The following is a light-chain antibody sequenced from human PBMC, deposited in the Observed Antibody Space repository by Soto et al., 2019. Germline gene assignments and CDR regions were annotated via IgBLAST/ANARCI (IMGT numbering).Light chain of an antibody. J-gene: IGKJ5*01. CDR3: QQRSNWLT. CDR1: QSVSRY. V-gene: IGKV3-11*01. Sequence: EIVLTQSPGTLSLSPGERATLSCRASQSVSRYLAWYQQKPGQAPRLLIYDASNRATGVPARFSGSGSGTDFTLTISSLEPEDFAVYYCQQRSNWLTFGQGTRLEIK. CDR2: DAS.